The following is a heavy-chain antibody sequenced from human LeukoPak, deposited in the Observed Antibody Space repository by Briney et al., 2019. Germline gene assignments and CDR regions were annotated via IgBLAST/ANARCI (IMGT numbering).Heavy chain of an antibody. Sequence: GGSLRLSCAASGFPFSSYEMNWVREAPGKRRQWGSYISSSGNKIYYAASVKGRFTCSRDNAKNSLYLQIDSLRAEDTAVYYCARAQRPQYPSTWDTWFDPWGQGTQVTVSS. V-gene: IGHV3-48*03. CDR3: ARAQRPQYPSTWDTWFDP. D-gene: IGHD6-25*01. J-gene: IGHJ5*02. CDR2: ISSSGNKI. CDR1: GFPFSSYE.